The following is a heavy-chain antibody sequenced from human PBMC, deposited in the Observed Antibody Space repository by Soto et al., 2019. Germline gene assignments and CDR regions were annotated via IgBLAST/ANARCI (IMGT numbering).Heavy chain of an antibody. CDR2: INHSGST. V-gene: IGHV4-34*01. J-gene: IGHJ6*02. D-gene: IGHD6-19*01. CDR3: ARGRGYSSGWYNYYYGMDV. Sequence: PSETLSLTCAVYGGSFSGYYWSWIRQPPGKGLEWIGEINHSGSTNYNPSLKSRVTISVDTSKNQFSLKLSSVTAADTAVYYCARGRGYSSGWYNYYYGMDVWGQGTTVTVSS. CDR1: GGSFSGYY.